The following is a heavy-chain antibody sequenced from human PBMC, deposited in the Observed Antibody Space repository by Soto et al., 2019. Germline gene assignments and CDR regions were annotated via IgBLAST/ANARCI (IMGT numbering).Heavy chain of an antibody. CDR1: SGSISSSNW. V-gene: IGHV4-4*02. CDR2: IYHSGST. J-gene: IGHJ4*02. CDR3: ARDRAYGSGSSYFDY. D-gene: IGHD3-10*01. Sequence: QVQLQESGPGLVKPSGTLSLTCAVSSGSISSSNWWSWVRQPPGKWLEWIGEIYHSGSTNYNPSLKSRVTISVDKSTNQFSLKLSSVTAADTAVYYCARDRAYGSGSSYFDYWGQGTLVTVSS.